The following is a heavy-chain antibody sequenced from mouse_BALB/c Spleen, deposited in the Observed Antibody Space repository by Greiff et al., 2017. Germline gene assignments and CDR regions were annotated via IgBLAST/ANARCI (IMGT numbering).Heavy chain of an antibody. J-gene: IGHJ4*01. Sequence: VKLMESGPGLVAPSQSLSITCTVSGFSLTSYDISWIRQPPGKGLEWLGVIWTGGGTNYNSAFMSRLSISKDNSKSQVFLKMNSLQTDDTAIYYCVRGGYYAMDYWGQGTSVTVSS. V-gene: IGHV2-9-2*01. CDR2: IWTGGGT. CDR3: VRGGYYAMDY. CDR1: GFSLTSYD.